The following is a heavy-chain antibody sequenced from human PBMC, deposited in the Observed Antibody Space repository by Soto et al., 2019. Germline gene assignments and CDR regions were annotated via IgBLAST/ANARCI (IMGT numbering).Heavy chain of an antibody. CDR1: GYTLTSHN. CDR2: MNPNSGNT. V-gene: IGHV1-8*02. D-gene: IGHD5-18*01. CDR3: ARERSYGLDY. J-gene: IGHJ4*02. Sequence: ASVKVSCKASGYTLTSHNIHWVRQAPGQGLEWMGWMNPNSGNTVYAQKFQGRVTMTRNTSISTAYMELSSLRSEDTAVYYCARERSYGLDYWGQGTLVTVSS.